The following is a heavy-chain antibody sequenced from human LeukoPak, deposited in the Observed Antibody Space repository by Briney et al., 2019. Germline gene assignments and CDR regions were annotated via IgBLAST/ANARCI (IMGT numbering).Heavy chain of an antibody. Sequence: PGGSLRLSCEASGFTFSDYALTWVRQAPGKGLEWVSEITGSGISTYYADSVKGRFTISRDNAKNSLYLQMNSLRAEDTAVYYCARADSSGWYVDYWGQGTLVTVSS. D-gene: IGHD6-19*01. CDR1: GFTFSDYA. J-gene: IGHJ4*02. CDR3: ARADSSGWYVDY. V-gene: IGHV3-23*01. CDR2: ITGSGIST.